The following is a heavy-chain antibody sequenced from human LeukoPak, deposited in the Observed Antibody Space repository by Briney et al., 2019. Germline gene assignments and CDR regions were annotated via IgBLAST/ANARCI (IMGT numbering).Heavy chain of an antibody. D-gene: IGHD5-12*01. CDR1: GFTFSSYG. J-gene: IGHJ4*02. CDR2: IRYDGSNK. CDR3: ARGPSGYHNT. Sequence: QTGGSLRLSCAASGFTFSSYGIHWVRQAPGKGLEWVAFIRYDGSNKYHADSVKGRFTISRDNSKNTLYLQMNSLRAEDTAVYYCARGPSGYHNTGGQGTLVTVSS. V-gene: IGHV3-30*02.